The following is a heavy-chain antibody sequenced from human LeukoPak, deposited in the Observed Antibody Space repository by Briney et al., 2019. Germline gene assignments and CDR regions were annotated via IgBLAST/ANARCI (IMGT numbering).Heavy chain of an antibody. CDR2: INRSGST. J-gene: IGHJ4*02. CDR3: ARARGYYYDSSGYRYFDY. V-gene: IGHV4-34*01. D-gene: IGHD3-22*01. CDR1: GGSFSGYY. Sequence: SETLSLTCAVYGGSFSGYYWSWIRQPPGKGLEWIGEINRSGSTNYNPSLKSRVTISVDTSKNQFSLKLSSVTAADTAVYYCARARGYYYDSSGYRYFDYWGQGTLVTVSS.